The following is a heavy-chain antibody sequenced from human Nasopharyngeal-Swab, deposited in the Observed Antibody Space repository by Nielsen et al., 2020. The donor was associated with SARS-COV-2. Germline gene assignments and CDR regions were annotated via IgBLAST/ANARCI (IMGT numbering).Heavy chain of an antibody. V-gene: IGHV3-30*03. CDR1: GLTFSNYG. CDR2: ISYDASNK. Sequence: GGSLRLSCVDSGLTFSNYGMHWVRQAPGRGLEWVASISYDASNKNYVDSVKGRFTISRDNSKNTLYLQMNSLRAEDTAVYYCARDLDSGSFLDAFDIWGQGTMVTVSS. J-gene: IGHJ3*02. D-gene: IGHD1-26*01. CDR3: ARDLDSGSFLDAFDI.